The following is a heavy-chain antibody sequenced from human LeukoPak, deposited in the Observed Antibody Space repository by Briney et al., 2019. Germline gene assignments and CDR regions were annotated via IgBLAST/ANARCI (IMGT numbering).Heavy chain of an antibody. Sequence: GGSLRLSCAASGFTFSSYAMSWVRQAPGKGLEWVSAISGSGGSTYYADSVKGRFTISRDNSKNTLYLQMNSLRAEDTAVYYCARVDQLLRLLDYWGQGTLVTVSS. D-gene: IGHD5-12*01. J-gene: IGHJ4*02. CDR3: ARVDQLLRLLDY. CDR1: GFTFSSYA. V-gene: IGHV3-23*01. CDR2: ISGSGGST.